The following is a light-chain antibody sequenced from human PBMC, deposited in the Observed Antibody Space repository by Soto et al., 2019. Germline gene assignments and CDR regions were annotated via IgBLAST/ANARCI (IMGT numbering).Light chain of an antibody. CDR3: QQYFSFPWT. CDR2: WAS. Sequence: DIVMTQSPDSLAVSLDERATINCKSSQSVLYSTNNKNYLAWYQQRPGQPPNLLIYWASTRESGVPDRFSGSGSGTDFTLTISILQAEDVAIYYCQQYFSFPWTFGQGTKVEIK. J-gene: IGKJ1*01. CDR1: QSVLYSTNNKNY. V-gene: IGKV4-1*01.